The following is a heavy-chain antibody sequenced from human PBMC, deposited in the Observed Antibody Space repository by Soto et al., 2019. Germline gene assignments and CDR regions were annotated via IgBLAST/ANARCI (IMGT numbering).Heavy chain of an antibody. Sequence: RASVKVSCKASGYTFTSYAMHWVRQAPGQRLEWMGWINAGNGNTKYSQKFQGRVTITRDTSASTAYMELSSLRSEDTAVYYCARVLLCTNGVCYRGWEPTHYYYGMDVWGQGTTVTVSS. J-gene: IGHJ6*02. CDR1: GYTFTSYA. CDR2: INAGNGNT. D-gene: IGHD2-8*01. CDR3: ARVLLCTNGVCYRGWEPTHYYYGMDV. V-gene: IGHV1-3*01.